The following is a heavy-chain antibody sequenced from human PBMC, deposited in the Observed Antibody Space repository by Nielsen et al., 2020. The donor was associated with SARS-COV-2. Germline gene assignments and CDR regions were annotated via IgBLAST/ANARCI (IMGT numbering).Heavy chain of an antibody. CDR3: ARGDSSGYYYSWYFDL. J-gene: IGHJ2*01. CDR1: GGSISSYY. CDR2: IYYSGST. D-gene: IGHD3-22*01. V-gene: IGHV4-59*13. Sequence: SETLSLTCTVSGGSISSYYWSWIRQPPGKGLEWIGYIYYSGSTNYNPSLKSRVTISVDTSKNQFSLKLSSVTAADTAVYYCARGDSSGYYYSWYFDLWGRGTLVTVSS.